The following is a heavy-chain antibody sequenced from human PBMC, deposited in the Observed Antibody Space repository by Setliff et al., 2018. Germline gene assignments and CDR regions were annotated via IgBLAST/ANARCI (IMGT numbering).Heavy chain of an antibody. J-gene: IGHJ3*02. V-gene: IGHV4-38-2*01. CDR3: ATPGRDDLDSPFEPFDI. Sequence: SETLSLTCAVSGASINSGHYRGWIRQPPGKGLEWIATIYHRGRKYYNPSLQSRVSVSLDTSKNHFSLRLTPMTAADTAVYYCATPGRDDLDSPFEPFDIWGQGTMVT. CDR1: GASINSGHY. CDR2: IYHRGRK. D-gene: IGHD3-3*01.